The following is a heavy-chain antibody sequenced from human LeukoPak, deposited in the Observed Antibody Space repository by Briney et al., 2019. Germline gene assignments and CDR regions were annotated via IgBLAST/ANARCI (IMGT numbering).Heavy chain of an antibody. CDR2: ISAGGDTT. D-gene: IGHD4-17*01. CDR3: AKARSSTVTTSFDY. V-gene: IGHV3-23*01. Sequence: GGSLRLSCAASGFTFSSYAMSWVRQAPGEGLEWVSGISAGGDTTYTADSVRGRFTISRDNSNNTLYLQMNTLTAEDTAVYYCAKARSSTVTTSFDYWGQGTLVTVSS. J-gene: IGHJ4*02. CDR1: GFTFSSYA.